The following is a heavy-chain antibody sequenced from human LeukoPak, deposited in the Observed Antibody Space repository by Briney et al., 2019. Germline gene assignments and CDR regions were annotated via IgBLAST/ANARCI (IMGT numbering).Heavy chain of an antibody. D-gene: IGHD1-26*01. Sequence: GGSLRLSCAASGFTFSSYWMSWVRQAPGKGLEWVAYIKQDGSEKYYVDSVKGRFTISRDNAKNSLYLQMNSLRAEDTAVYYCARDNGGSYFYYYYMDVWGKGTTVTISS. CDR3: ARDNGGSYFYYYYMDV. V-gene: IGHV3-7*01. J-gene: IGHJ6*03. CDR2: IKQDGSEK. CDR1: GFTFSSYW.